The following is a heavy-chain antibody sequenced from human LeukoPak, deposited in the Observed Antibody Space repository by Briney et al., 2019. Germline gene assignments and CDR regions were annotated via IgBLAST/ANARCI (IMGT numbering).Heavy chain of an antibody. CDR1: GGSFSGYY. CDR3: ARGALRYFDWLPGPNFDY. CDR2: INHSGST. Sequence: SETLSLTCAVYGGSFSGYYWSWIRQPPGKGLEWIGEINHSGSTNYNPSLKSRVTISVDTSKNQFSLKLSSVTAADTAVYYCARGALRYFDWLPGPNFDYWGQGTLVTVSS. V-gene: IGHV4-34*01. D-gene: IGHD3-9*01. J-gene: IGHJ4*02.